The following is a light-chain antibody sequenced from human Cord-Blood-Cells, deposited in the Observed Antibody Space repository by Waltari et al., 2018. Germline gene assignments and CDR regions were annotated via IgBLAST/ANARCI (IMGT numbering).Light chain of an antibody. CDR3: CSYAGSSTDVV. Sequence: QSALTQPASVSGSPGQSITISCTGTSSDVGSYNLVSWYQQHPGKAPKLMIYEGSKRTSWVSNRFSGSKCVNTSSLTISGLQAEDEADYYCCSYAGSSTDVVFGGGNKLTLL. CDR2: EGS. CDR1: SSDVGSYNL. J-gene: IGLJ2*01. V-gene: IGLV2-23*01.